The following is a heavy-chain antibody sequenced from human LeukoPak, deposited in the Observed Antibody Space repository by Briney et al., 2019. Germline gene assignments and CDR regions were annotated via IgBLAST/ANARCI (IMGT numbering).Heavy chain of an antibody. J-gene: IGHJ5*02. CDR2: INPSGGGT. Sequence: ASVNVSCKASGYTFNDYYLHWVRQAPGRGLEWMGVINPSGGGTSYAQMFQGRITTTRDTSTSTVYMDLRSLRSEDTVVYFCARDMLAVPSNWFDLWGQGTLVTVFS. CDR3: ARDMLAVPSNWFDL. CDR1: GYTFNDYY. V-gene: IGHV1-46*02. D-gene: IGHD2-8*01.